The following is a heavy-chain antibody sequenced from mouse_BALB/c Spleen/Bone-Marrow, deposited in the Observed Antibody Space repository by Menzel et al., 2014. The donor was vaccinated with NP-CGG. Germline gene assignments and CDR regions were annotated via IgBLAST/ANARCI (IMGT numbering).Heavy chain of an antibody. CDR1: GFDFSRYW. CDR3: ARLGYYGWFAF. CDR2: INPDSSTI. J-gene: IGHJ3*01. Sequence: EVKLMESGGGLVQPGGSLKLSCAASGFDFSRYWMSWVRQAPGKGLEWIGGINPDSSTINYTPSLKDKFIISRGNAKNTLYLQMSKVRSEDTALYYCARLGYYGWFAFWGQGTLVTVSA. V-gene: IGHV4-1*02. D-gene: IGHD2-3*01.